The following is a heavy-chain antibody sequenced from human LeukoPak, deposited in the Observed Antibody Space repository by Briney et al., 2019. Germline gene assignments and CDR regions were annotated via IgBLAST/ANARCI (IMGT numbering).Heavy chain of an antibody. CDR2: ISDSGGYT. CDR3: ATYRQVLLPFES. D-gene: IGHD2-8*02. J-gene: IGHJ4*02. V-gene: IGHV3-23*01. CDR1: ELTFRTYA. Sequence: GGSLRLSCEASELTFRTYAMSWVRKAPGKGLGWVSSISDSGGYTFYADSVKGRFTISRDNSKNTVYLQMNSLRAEDTAIYYCATYRQVLLPFESWGQGTLVTVSS.